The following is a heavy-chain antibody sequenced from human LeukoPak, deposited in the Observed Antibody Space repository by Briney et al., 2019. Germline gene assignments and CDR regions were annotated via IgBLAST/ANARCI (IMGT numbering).Heavy chain of an antibody. CDR3: AREKDYYDSSGADY. D-gene: IGHD3-22*01. CDR1: GFTFSSYG. CDR2: IWYDGSNK. Sequence: GGSLRLSCAASGFTFSSYGMHWVRQAPGKGLEWVAVIWYDGSNKYYADSVKGRFTISRDNSKNTLYLQMNSLRAEDTAVYYCAREKDYYDSSGADYWGQGTLVTVS. V-gene: IGHV3-33*01. J-gene: IGHJ4*02.